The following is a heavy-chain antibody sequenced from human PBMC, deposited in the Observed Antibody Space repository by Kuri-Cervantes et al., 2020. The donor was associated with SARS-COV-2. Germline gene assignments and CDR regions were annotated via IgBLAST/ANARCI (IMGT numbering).Heavy chain of an antibody. V-gene: IGHV3-23*01. CDR1: GFTFSSYA. D-gene: IGHD3-22*01. J-gene: IGHJ3*02. CDR2: ISGSGGST. CDR3: AKDMGAVTEQYYDSSGYYSVDAFDI. Sequence: LSLTCAASGFTFSSYAMSWVRQAPGKGLEWVSAISGSGGSTYYADSVKGRFTISRDNSKNTLYLQMNSLRAEDTAVYYCAKDMGAVTEQYYDSSGYYSVDAFDIWGQGTMVTVSS.